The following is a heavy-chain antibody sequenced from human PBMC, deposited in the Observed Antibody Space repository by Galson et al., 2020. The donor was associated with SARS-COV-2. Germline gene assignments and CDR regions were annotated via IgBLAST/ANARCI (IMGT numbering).Heavy chain of an antibody. CDR3: ARLHYGEYAPEAFDI. Sequence: SQTLSLTCAVSGTSISSGSYSWNWIRQPPGKGLEWIGYISHSGGTYYNPSLKSRVTISGDRSKNQFSLRLSSVTAADTAVYYWARLHYGEYAPEAFDIWGPGTRGTVAS. CDR1: GTSISSGSYS. J-gene: IGHJ3*02. V-gene: IGHV4-30-2*01. D-gene: IGHD4-17*01. CDR2: ISHSGGT.